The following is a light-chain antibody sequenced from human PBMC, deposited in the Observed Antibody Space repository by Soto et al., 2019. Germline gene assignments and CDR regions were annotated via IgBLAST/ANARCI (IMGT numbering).Light chain of an antibody. CDR2: GAS. CDR3: QQYRSAAPFT. V-gene: IGKV3-15*01. CDR1: QSVSSN. J-gene: IGKJ2*01. Sequence: EIVMTQSPATLSVSPGERATLSCRASQSVSSNLAWYQQKHGQAPRLLIYGASTRATGIPARFSGSGSGTEFTLTISSLQAEDVAVYYCQQYRSAAPFTFGQGTKLEIK.